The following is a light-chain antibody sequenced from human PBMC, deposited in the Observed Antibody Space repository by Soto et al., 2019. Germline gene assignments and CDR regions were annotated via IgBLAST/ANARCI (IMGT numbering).Light chain of an antibody. J-gene: IGKJ1*01. CDR1: QTVSSSY. Sequence: EIVLTQSPGTLSFSPGERATLSCRASQTVSSSYLAWYQQKPGQAPRLLIYGASTRAAGIPDRFSGSGSGTDFPLTISRLEPEDFAVYYCQQYGRSPPVKFGQGTKVEIK. CDR2: GAS. V-gene: IGKV3-20*01. CDR3: QQYGRSPPVK.